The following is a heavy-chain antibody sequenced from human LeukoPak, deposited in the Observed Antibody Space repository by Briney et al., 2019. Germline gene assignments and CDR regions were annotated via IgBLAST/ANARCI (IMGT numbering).Heavy chain of an antibody. J-gene: IGHJ5*02. V-gene: IGHV1-2*02. D-gene: IGHD3-22*01. Sequence: EASVKVSCKASGYTFTGYYMHWVRQAPGQGLEWMGWINPNSGGTNYAQKFQGRVTMTRDTSISTAYMELSRLRSDDTAVYYCARGYYDSSGYYSGSWFDPWGQETLVTVSS. CDR2: INPNSGGT. CDR3: ARGYYDSSGYYSGSWFDP. CDR1: GYTFTGYY.